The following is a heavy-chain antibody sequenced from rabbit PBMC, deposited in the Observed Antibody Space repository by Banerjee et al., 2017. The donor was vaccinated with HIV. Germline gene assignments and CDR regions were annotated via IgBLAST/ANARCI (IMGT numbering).Heavy chain of an antibody. J-gene: IGHJ4*01. D-gene: IGHD1-1*01. CDR3: ARDDINANL. V-gene: IGHV1S45*01. CDR1: GFSFSTGYY. Sequence: QEQLEESGGDLVKPEGSLTVTCTASGFSFSTGYYMCWVRQAPGKGLEWIGCIDTGSSAITYYATWAKGRFTISKTSSTTVTLQMTSLTAADTATYFCARDDINANLWGQGTLVTVS. CDR2: IDTGSSAIT.